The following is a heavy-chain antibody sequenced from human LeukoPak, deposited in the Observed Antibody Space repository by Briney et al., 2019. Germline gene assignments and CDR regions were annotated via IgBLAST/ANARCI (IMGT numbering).Heavy chain of an antibody. Sequence: PSETLSLTCTVSGGSISSYYWSWIRQPPGKGLEWIGYIYYSGSTNYSPSLKSRVTISVDTSKNQFSLKLSSVTAADTAVYYCSSIAAGYGMDVWGQGTTVTVSS. D-gene: IGHD6-13*01. V-gene: IGHV4-59*01. CDR2: IYYSGST. J-gene: IGHJ6*02. CDR1: GGSISSYY. CDR3: SSIAAGYGMDV.